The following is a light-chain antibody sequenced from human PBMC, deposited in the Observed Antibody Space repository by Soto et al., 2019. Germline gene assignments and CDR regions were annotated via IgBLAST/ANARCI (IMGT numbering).Light chain of an antibody. CDR3: CSYAGSRTLDVV. J-gene: IGLJ2*01. V-gene: IGLV2-23*03. Sequence: QSALTQPASVSGSPGQSITISCTGTSSNVGSYDLVSWYQQHPGKAPKVMIYEGSKRPSGVSNRFSGSESGNTASLTISGLQAEDEADYYCCSYAGSRTLDVVFGGGTKLTVL. CDR1: SSNVGSYDL. CDR2: EGS.